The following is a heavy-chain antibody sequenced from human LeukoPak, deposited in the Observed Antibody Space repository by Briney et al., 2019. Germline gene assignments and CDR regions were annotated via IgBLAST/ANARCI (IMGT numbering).Heavy chain of an antibody. Sequence: PGGSLTLPCAASGLPFSRYRMSWVRQAPGKGPEWVSYIRSSDSTIYYADSVKGRFTISRDNAKNTLYLQMNSLRAEDTAVYYCARGDYYDSSGYDYGFDYWGQGTLVTVSS. D-gene: IGHD3-22*01. J-gene: IGHJ4*02. CDR3: ARGDYYDSSGYDYGFDY. CDR2: IRSSDSTI. V-gene: IGHV3-48*03. CDR1: GLPFSRYR.